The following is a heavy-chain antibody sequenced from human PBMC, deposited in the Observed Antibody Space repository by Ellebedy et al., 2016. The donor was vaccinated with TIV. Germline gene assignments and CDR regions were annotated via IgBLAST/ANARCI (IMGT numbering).Heavy chain of an antibody. CDR3: ARVIASSGYDFDY. CDR2: ISSSSSYI. J-gene: IGHJ4*02. D-gene: IGHD3-22*01. Sequence: GGSLRLXXAASGFTFSSYSMNWVRQAPGKGLEWVSSISSSSSYIYYADSVKGRFTISRDNAKNSLYLQMNSLRAEDTAVYYCARVIASSGYDFDYWGQGTLVTVSS. CDR1: GFTFSSYS. V-gene: IGHV3-21*01.